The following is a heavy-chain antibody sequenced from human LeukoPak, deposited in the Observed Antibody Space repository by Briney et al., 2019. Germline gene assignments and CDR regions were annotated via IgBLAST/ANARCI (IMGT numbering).Heavy chain of an antibody. D-gene: IGHD3-16*01. CDR3: ARDRLGLVAPGVMDS. J-gene: IGHJ5*02. CDR2: INPKNGDT. Sequence: ASVKVSCKASGYTFVEYHLHWVRQAPGQGLEWMGWINPKNGDTNFAQKFRGRVTVTRDTSITTAYMELTSLTFDDTAVYYCARDRLGLVAPGVMDSWGQGSPVIVSS. V-gene: IGHV1-2*02. CDR1: GYTFVEYH.